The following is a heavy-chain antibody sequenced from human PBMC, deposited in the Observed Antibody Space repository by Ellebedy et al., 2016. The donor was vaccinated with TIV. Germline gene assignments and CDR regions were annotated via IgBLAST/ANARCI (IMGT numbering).Heavy chain of an antibody. CDR1: GGSISSGDYY. CDR2: IYYRGSS. Sequence: SETLSLTCTVSGGSISSGDYYWNWIRQSPGTGLEWIGYIYYRGSSNCSPSLKSRVTISVDTSKSQFSLRLTSVTAADTAVYYCARWGQLGYDYWGQGTLVTVPS. D-gene: IGHD1-1*01. CDR3: ARWGQLGYDY. V-gene: IGHV4-61*08. J-gene: IGHJ4*02.